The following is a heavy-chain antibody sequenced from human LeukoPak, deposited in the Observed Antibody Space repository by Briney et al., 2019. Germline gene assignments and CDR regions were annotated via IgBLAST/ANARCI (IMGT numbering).Heavy chain of an antibody. D-gene: IGHD6-13*01. CDR3: ARWLRGIADEDGVDV. Sequence: PGGSLRLSCAASGFTFRDYYMSWIRQAPGKGLEWVSYISSSGSTIYYADSVKGRFTISRDNAKNSLYLQMNSLRAEDTAVYYCARWLRGIADEDGVDVWGQGTTVTVSS. J-gene: IGHJ6*02. V-gene: IGHV3-11*01. CDR1: GFTFRDYY. CDR2: ISSSGSTI.